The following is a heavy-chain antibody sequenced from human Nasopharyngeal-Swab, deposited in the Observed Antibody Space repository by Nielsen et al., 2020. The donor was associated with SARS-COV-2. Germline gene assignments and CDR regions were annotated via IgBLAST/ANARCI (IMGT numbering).Heavy chain of an antibody. CDR1: GFNFNMYS. D-gene: IGHD3-10*01. V-gene: IGHV3-21*01. Sequence: GESLKISCATSGFNFNMYSMYWVRQAPGKGLEWVSSISSSSNYIYYGDSVKGRFTISRDNTQKSLYLGMNSLRVEDTAVYYCARLGTESYHYYSLDVWGQGTTVTVSS. CDR3: ARLGTESYHYYSLDV. J-gene: IGHJ6*02. CDR2: ISSSSNYI.